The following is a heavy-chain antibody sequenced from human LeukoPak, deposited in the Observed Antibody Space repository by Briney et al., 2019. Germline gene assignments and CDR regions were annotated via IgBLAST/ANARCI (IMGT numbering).Heavy chain of an antibody. CDR3: ARDSDGMSV. CDR2: ISYDGINK. Sequence: GGSLSLSCAASGFTFSSYGMHWVRQVPGKGLEWLALISYDGINKYYADSVKGRFTVSRDNSKSTLYLQVNSLRAEDTAVYYCARDSDGMSVWGLGTTVTVSS. J-gene: IGHJ6*02. CDR1: GFTFSSYG. V-gene: IGHV3-30*03.